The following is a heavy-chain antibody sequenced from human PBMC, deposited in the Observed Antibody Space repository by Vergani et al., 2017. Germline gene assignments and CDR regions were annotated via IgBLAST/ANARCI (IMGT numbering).Heavy chain of an antibody. J-gene: IGHJ4*02. D-gene: IGHD3-9*01. CDR1: GFTFSNYA. CDR3: AKQYFVAGNYLFDY. V-gene: IGHV3-23*01. Sequence: EVQLLQSGGGVIQPGGSVRLSCAASGFTFSNYAMNWVPKAPGKGLEWVSGISGSGVSAYYTNSVKGRFTISRDNSKNMLFLQMNNLRTEDTAIYYCAKQYFVAGNYLFDYWGQETLVAVSS. CDR2: ISGSGVSA.